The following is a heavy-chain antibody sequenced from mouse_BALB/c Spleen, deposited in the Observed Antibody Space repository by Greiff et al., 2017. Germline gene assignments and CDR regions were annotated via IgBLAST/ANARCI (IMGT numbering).Heavy chain of an antibody. J-gene: IGHJ3*01. V-gene: IGHV3-6*02. CDR1: GYSITSGYY. Sequence: EVKLLESGPGLVKPSQSLSLTCSVTGYSITSGYYWNWIRQFPGNKLEWMGYISYDGSNNYNPSLKNRISITRDTSKNQFFLKLNSVTTEDTATYYCARDRDMGSSSAWFAYWGQGTLVTVSA. CDR2: ISYDGSN. D-gene: IGHD1-1*01. CDR3: ARDRDMGSSSAWFAY.